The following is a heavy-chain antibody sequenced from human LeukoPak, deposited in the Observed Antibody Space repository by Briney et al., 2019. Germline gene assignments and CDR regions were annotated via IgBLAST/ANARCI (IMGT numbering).Heavy chain of an antibody. J-gene: IGHJ4*02. D-gene: IGHD4-11*01. V-gene: IGHV4-39*01. CDR3: ARSHYSGYFDY. CDR2: VYYSGIT. Sequence: KTSETLSLTCTVSGGSVNNNAYYWGWVRQPPGKGLEYIGNVYYSGITYYNPSLQSRVTISVDTSNNQFSLELSSVTAADTAVYYCARSHYSGYFDYWGQGTLVSVSS. CDR1: GGSVNNNAYY.